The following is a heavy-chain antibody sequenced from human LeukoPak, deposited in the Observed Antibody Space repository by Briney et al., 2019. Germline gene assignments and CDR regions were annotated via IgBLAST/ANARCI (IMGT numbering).Heavy chain of an antibody. J-gene: IGHJ5*02. V-gene: IGHV4-59*08. Sequence: PSETLSLTCTVSGGSISSYYWSWIRQPPGKGLEWIGYIYYSGSTNYNPSLKSRVTISVDMSKNQFSLKLSSVTAADTAVYYCARHVRDYDILTGYYTSWFDPWGQGTLVTVSS. D-gene: IGHD3-9*01. CDR1: GGSISSYY. CDR2: IYYSGST. CDR3: ARHVRDYDILTGYYTSWFDP.